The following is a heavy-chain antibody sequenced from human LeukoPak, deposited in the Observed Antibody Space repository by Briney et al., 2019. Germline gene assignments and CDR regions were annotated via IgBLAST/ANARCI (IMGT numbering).Heavy chain of an antibody. V-gene: IGHV3-30*04. CDR2: ISYDGSNK. CDR1: GFTFSSYA. J-gene: IGHJ3*02. Sequence: GGSLRLSCAASGFTFSSYAMHWDRQAPGKGLEWVAVISYDGSNKYYADSVKGRFTISRDNSKNTLYLQMNSLRAEDTAVYYCAREEAFDIWGQGTMVTVSS. CDR3: AREEAFDI.